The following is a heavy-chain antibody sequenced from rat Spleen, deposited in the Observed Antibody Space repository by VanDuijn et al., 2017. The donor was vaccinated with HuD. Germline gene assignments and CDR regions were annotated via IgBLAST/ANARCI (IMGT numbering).Heavy chain of an antibody. CDR2: ISYDGSST. CDR3: ARTPYNNLWYFDF. Sequence: EVQLVESGGGLVQPGRSLKLSCAASGFTFSDYNMAWVRQAPKKGLEWVATISYDGSSTYYRDSVKGRFTISRDNAKSTLYLQMDSLRSEDTATYYCARTPYNNLWYFDFWGPGTMVTVSS. V-gene: IGHV5-7*01. J-gene: IGHJ1*01. CDR1: GFTFSDYN. D-gene: IGHD1-10*01.